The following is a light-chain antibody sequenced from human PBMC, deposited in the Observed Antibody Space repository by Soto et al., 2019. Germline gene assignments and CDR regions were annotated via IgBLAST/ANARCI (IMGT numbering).Light chain of an antibody. V-gene: IGKV1-39*01. CDR1: QSIVTY. CDR2: AAS. J-gene: IGKJ1*01. CDR3: QQRYSTPPWT. Sequence: DIQMTQAPSSRCASVGDRVTITCRASQSIVTYLNWYLQKPANAPPRLIYAASTLQSGGPSRFSGSGSGTDFTLTIISLQPEDFATYSCQQRYSTPPWTFGQGTKVDIK.